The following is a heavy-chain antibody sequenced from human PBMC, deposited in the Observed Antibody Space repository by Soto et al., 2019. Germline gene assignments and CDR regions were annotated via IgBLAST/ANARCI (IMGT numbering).Heavy chain of an antibody. J-gene: IGHJ1*01. Sequence: GGSLRLSCALSGFDSSYYWIQWFRQSPGKGLEWVSRIDPDGTTTNYADSVKGRFTVSRDNAKKTIYLQMNSLTADDTALYYCARGPRPSSAGTGAYWGQGTLVTVSS. D-gene: IGHD1-1*01. CDR1: GFDSSYYW. CDR3: ARGPRPSSAGTGAY. CDR2: IDPDGTTT. V-gene: IGHV3-74*01.